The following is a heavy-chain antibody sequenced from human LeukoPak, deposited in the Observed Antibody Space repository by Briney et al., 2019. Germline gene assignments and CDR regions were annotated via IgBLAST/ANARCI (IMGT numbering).Heavy chain of an antibody. J-gene: IGHJ4*02. D-gene: IGHD1-26*01. CDR3: ARGPPHGTEFFDY. CDR2: IYYTGNA. CDR1: GGSFSGYY. V-gene: IGHV4-34*11. Sequence: KASETLSLTCAVYGGSFSGYYWSWVRQPPGKSPEWLGHIYYTGNADYNPSLKSRITFSLDTSKNHFSLILGSVTPADTAVYFCARGPPHGTEFFDYWGPGILVTVSS.